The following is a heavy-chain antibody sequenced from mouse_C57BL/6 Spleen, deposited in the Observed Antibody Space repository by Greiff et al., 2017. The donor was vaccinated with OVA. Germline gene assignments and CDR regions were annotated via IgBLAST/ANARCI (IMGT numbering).Heavy chain of an antibody. V-gene: IGHV1-15*01. CDR1: GYTFTDYE. Sequence: QVQLQQSGAELVRPGASVTLSCKASGYTFTDYEMHWVKQTPVHGLEWIGAIDPETGGTAYNQKFKGKAILTADKSSSTAYMELRSRTSEDSAVYYCTRWDYGSSYYFDYWGQGTTLTVSS. J-gene: IGHJ2*01. CDR2: IDPETGGT. D-gene: IGHD1-1*01. CDR3: TRWDYGSSYYFDY.